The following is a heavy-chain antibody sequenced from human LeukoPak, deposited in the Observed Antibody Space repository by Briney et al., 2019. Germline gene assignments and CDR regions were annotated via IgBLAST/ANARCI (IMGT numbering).Heavy chain of an antibody. CDR1: GFTFDDYA. D-gene: IGHD6-19*01. CDR2: ISWNSGFL. V-gene: IGHV3-9*03. Sequence: GGSLRLSCAASGFTFDDYAMHWVRQAPGKGLEWVSGISWNSGFLGYADSVKGRFTVSRDNAKNSLYLQMNSLRAEDMALYYCAKDFGQWLGRYGMDVWGQGTTVTVSS. CDR3: AKDFGQWLGRYGMDV. J-gene: IGHJ6*02.